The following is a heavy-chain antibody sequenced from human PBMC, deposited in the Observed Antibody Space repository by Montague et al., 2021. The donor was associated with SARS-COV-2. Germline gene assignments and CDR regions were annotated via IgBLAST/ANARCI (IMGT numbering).Heavy chain of an antibody. CDR3: ARGGTVTTFFAPKRTRRYNWFDP. V-gene: IGHV4-34*01. Sequence: SETLSLTCAVYGGSFSNYYWSWIRQPPGKGLEWIGEINHSGSTNYNPSLKSRVTISVDTSKNQFSLKLSSVTAADTAVYYCARGGTVTTFFAPKRTRRYNWFDPLGPGNPDHRLL. J-gene: IGHJ5*02. CDR2: INHSGST. D-gene: IGHD4-17*01. CDR1: GGSFSNYY.